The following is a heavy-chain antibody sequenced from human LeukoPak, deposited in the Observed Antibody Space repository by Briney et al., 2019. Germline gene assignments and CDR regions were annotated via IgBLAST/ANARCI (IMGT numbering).Heavy chain of an antibody. V-gene: IGHV1-3*01. CDR2: INAGNGNT. D-gene: IGHD3-10*01. CDR3: ARWGGAYYYGSGSYRAELSWFDP. CDR1: GYTFTSYA. J-gene: IGHJ5*02. Sequence: ASVKVSCKASGYTFTSYAMHWVRQAPGQRLEWMGWINAGNGNTKYSQKLQGRVTMTTDTSTSTAYMELRSLRSDDTAVYYCARWGGAYYYGSGSYRAELSWFDPWGQGTLVTVSS.